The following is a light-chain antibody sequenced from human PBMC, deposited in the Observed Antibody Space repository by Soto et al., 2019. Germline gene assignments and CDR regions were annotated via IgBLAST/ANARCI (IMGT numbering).Light chain of an antibody. J-gene: IGLJ2*01. CDR2: LNSDGSH. V-gene: IGLV4-69*01. CDR3: QTWGTVVV. Sequence: QSVLPQSPSASASLGASVQLTCTLSSGHSRYAIAWHQQQPEKGPRYLMKLNSDGSHSKGDGIPDRFSGSSSGAERYLTISCLHYEDESCSSCQTWGTVVVFGGGTKLTVL. CDR1: SGHSRYA.